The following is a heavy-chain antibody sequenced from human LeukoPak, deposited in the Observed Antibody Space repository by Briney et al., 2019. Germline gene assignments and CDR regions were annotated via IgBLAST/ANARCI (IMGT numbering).Heavy chain of an antibody. CDR3: ARGEEKATITALDS. D-gene: IGHD5-24*01. CDR2: ISSSSSYL. V-gene: IGHV3-21*01. J-gene: IGHJ4*02. Sequence: PGGSLRPSCAASGFTLSNYVMHWVRPAQGKGLEWVSAISSSSSYLYYADSIKGRFTISRDNAENSLYLQMNSLRAVDTAVYFCARGEEKATITALDSWGQGTLVTVSS. CDR1: GFTLSNYV.